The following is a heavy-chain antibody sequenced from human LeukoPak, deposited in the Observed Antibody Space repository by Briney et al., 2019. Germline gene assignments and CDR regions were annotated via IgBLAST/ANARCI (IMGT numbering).Heavy chain of an antibody. CDR3: ARLYCTNGVCYAERNWFDP. CDR1: GYTFTSYD. V-gene: IGHV1-8*01. CDR2: MNPISGNT. D-gene: IGHD2-8*01. J-gene: IGHJ5*02. Sequence: ASVKVSCKASGYTFTSYDINWVRQATGQGLEWMGWMNPISGNTGYAQKFQGRVTMTRNTSISTAYMELSSLRSEDTAVYYCARLYCTNGVCYAERNWFDPWGQGTLVTVSS.